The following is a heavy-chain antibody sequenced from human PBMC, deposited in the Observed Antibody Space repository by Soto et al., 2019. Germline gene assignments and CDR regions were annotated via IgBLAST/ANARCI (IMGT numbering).Heavy chain of an antibody. D-gene: IGHD3-3*01. Sequence: SETLSLTCTVSGGSISSSSYYWGWIRQPPGKGLEWIGSIYYSGSTYYNPSLKSRVTISVDTSKNQFSLKLSSVTAADTAVYYCARHFDFWSGYYLCWFDPWGQGTLVTVS. CDR2: IYYSGST. V-gene: IGHV4-39*01. J-gene: IGHJ5*02. CDR1: GGSISSSSYY. CDR3: ARHFDFWSGYYLCWFDP.